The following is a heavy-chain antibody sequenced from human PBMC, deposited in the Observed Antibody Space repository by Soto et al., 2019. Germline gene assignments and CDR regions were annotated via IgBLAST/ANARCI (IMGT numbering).Heavy chain of an antibody. V-gene: IGHV1-18*01. CDR3: ARDLGVCGGDCYDDY. CDR1: GYTFTSYG. J-gene: IGHJ4*02. CDR2: ISAYNGNT. D-gene: IGHD2-21*02. Sequence: ASVKVSCKASGYTFTSYGISWVRQAPGQGLEWMGWISAYNGNTNYAQKLQGRVTMTTDTSTSTAYMELRSLRSDDTAAYYCARDLGVCGGDCYDDYWGQGTLVTVSS.